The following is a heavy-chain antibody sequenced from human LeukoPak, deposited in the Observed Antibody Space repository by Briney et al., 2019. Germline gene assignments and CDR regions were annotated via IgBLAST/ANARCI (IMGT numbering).Heavy chain of an antibody. CDR1: GYTFTSYG. CDR2: ISVYSGTT. J-gene: IGHJ4*02. CDR3: ARDANGVLGDY. D-gene: IGHD2-8*01. V-gene: IGHV1-18*01. Sequence: ASVTVSCKASGYTFTSYGISWVRQAPGQGLEWMGWISVYSGTTNYAQSFQGRVTMTTDTSTTTAYMELWSLRSDDTAVYYCARDANGVLGDYWGQGTLVTVSS.